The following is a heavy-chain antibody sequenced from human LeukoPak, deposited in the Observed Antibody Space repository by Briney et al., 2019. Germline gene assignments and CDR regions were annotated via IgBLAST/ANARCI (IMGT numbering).Heavy chain of an antibody. Sequence: SETLSLTCTVSGGSISSYYWSWIRQPPGKGPEWIGYIYHTGSTKYNPSLKSRITISVDTSNNQFSLKLSSVTAADTAVYYCARQYYYESSGFWYWGQGTLVTVSS. J-gene: IGHJ4*02. CDR2: IYHTGST. D-gene: IGHD3-22*01. CDR3: ARQYYYESSGFWY. V-gene: IGHV4-59*01. CDR1: GGSISSYY.